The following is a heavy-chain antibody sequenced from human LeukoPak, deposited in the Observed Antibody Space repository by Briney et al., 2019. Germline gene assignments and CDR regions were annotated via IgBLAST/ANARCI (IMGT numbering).Heavy chain of an antibody. V-gene: IGHV3-74*01. CDR2: VNSDGSST. D-gene: IGHD4-17*01. Sequence: GGSLRLSCAASGFDFSSYWLHWVRQAPGKGLVCVSRVNSDGSSTNYADSVEGRFTVSRDNAKNTLFLQMNSLRVEDTALYYCVSGDYGNYWGQGTLVTVSS. CDR1: GFDFSSYW. J-gene: IGHJ4*02. CDR3: VSGDYGNY.